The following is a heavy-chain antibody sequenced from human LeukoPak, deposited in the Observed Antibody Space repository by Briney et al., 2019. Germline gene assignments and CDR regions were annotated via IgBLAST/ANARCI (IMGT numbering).Heavy chain of an antibody. CDR2: ISAYNGNT. CDR3: ARRSLYYYDSSGYYSGDAFDI. Sequence: VASVKVSCKASGYTFTSYGISWVRQAPGQGLEWMGWISAYNGNTNYAQKLRGRVTMTTDTSTSTAYMELRSLRSDDTAVYYCARRSLYYYDSSGYYSGDAFDIWGQGTMVTVSS. CDR1: GYTFTSYG. V-gene: IGHV1-18*01. J-gene: IGHJ3*02. D-gene: IGHD3-22*01.